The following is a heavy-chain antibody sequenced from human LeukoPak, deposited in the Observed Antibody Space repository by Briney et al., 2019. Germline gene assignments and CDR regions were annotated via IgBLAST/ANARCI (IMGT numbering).Heavy chain of an antibody. CDR2: IYYSGST. CDR3: ARASQSSSWDY. CDR1: GGSISSYY. V-gene: IGHV4-59*01. Sequence: SETLSLTCTVSGGSISSYYWSWIRQPPGKGLEWIGYIYYSGSTNYNPSLKSRVTISVDTSKNQFSLKLSSVTAADTAVYYCARASQSSSWDYWGQGTRVTVSS. J-gene: IGHJ4*02. D-gene: IGHD6-13*01.